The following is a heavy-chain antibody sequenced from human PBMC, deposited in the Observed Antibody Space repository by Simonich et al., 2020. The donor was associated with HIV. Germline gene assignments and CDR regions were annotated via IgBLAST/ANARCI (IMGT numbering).Heavy chain of an antibody. D-gene: IGHD1-26*01. J-gene: IGHJ4*02. CDR2: INHSGST. CDR1: GGSFTGYY. CDR3: ARLKVVGTTNVLYYFDY. Sequence: QVQLQQWGAGLLKPSETLSLICAVYGGSFTGYYWSWIRQPPGKGLGWIGEINHSGSTNYNPSLKSRVTTSVDTSKNQFSLKLSSVTAADTAVYYCARLKVVGTTNVLYYFDYWGQGTLVTVSS. V-gene: IGHV4-34*01.